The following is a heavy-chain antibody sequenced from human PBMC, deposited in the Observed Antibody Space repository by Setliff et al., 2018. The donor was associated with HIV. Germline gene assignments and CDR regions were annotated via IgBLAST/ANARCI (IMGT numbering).Heavy chain of an antibody. CDR3: ARDPSIGYYYDSSGSYFDY. Sequence: SETLSLTCAVSGGSISSSNWWTWVRQPPGKGLEWIGSMYHSGSTYSNPSLKSRVTMSIDTSKNQFSLKLSSVTAADTAVYYCARDPSIGYYYDSSGSYFDYWGQGTLVTVSS. D-gene: IGHD3-22*01. CDR1: GGSISSSNW. V-gene: IGHV4-4*02. J-gene: IGHJ4*02. CDR2: MYHSGST.